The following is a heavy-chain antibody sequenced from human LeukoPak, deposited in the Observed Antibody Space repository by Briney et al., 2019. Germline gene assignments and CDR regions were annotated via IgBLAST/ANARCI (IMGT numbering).Heavy chain of an antibody. CDR2: ISSSSSYI. V-gene: IGHV3-21*01. CDR3: LVGGATTPLVDY. Sequence: GSLRLSCAASGFTFSSYSMNWVRQAPGKGLEWVSSISSSSSYIYYADSVKGRFTISRDNAKNSLYLQMNSLRAEDTAVYYCLVGGATTPLVDYWGQGTLVTVSS. J-gene: IGHJ4*02. CDR1: GFTFSSYS. D-gene: IGHD1-26*01.